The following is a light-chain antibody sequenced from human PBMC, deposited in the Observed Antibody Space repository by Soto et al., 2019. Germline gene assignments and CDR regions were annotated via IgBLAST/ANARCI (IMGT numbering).Light chain of an antibody. J-gene: IGKJ2*01. CDR1: QSVSSN. CDR3: QQYNNWPLYT. Sequence: EIVMTQSPATLSVSPGERATLSCRASQSVSSNVAWYQQKPGQAPRLLIYGASTRATGIPARFSGSGSGTEFTLTLSSLQSEDFAVYYCQQYNNWPLYTFGQGTKLEIK. CDR2: GAS. V-gene: IGKV3-15*01.